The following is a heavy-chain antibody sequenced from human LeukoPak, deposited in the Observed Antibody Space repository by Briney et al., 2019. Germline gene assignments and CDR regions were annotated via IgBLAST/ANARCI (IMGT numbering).Heavy chain of an antibody. V-gene: IGHV3-30*02. CDR3: AKEYCSSTSCYNWFDP. Sequence: GGSLRLSCAASGFTFSSYGMHWVRQAPGKGLEWVAFIRYDGSNKYYADSVKGRFTISRDNSKNTLYLQMNSLRAEDTAVYYCAKEYCSSTSCYNWFDPWGQGTLVTVSS. J-gene: IGHJ5*02. CDR1: GFTFSSYG. D-gene: IGHD2-2*01. CDR2: IRYDGSNK.